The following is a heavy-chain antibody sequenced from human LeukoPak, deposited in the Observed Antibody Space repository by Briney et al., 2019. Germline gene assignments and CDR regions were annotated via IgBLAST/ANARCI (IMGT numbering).Heavy chain of an antibody. D-gene: IGHD3-10*01. V-gene: IGHV1-69*06. CDR3: AGGTYYYGSGSYYRKRYYYYGMDV. Sequence: ASVKVSCKASGGTFSSYAISWVRQAPGQGLEWMGGIIPIFGTANYAQKFQGRVTITADKSTSTAYMELSSLRSEDTAVYYSAGGTYYYGSGSYYRKRYYYYGMDVWGKGTTVTVSS. CDR1: GGTFSSYA. CDR2: IIPIFGTA. J-gene: IGHJ6*04.